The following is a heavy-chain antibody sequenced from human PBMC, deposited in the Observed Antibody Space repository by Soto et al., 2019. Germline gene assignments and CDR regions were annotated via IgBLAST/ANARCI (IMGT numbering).Heavy chain of an antibody. J-gene: IGHJ4*02. Sequence: ASVKVSCKASGYTFTGYYMHWVRQAPGQGLEWMGWINPNSGGTNYAQKFQGWVTMTRDTSISTAYMELSRLRSDDTAVYYCARPTAPADYGDYEYYFDYWGQGTLVTVSS. CDR1: GYTFTGYY. V-gene: IGHV1-2*04. CDR2: INPNSGGT. CDR3: ARPTAPADYGDYEYYFDY. D-gene: IGHD4-17*01.